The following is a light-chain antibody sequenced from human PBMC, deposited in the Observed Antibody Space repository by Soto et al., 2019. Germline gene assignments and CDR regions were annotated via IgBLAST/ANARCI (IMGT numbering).Light chain of an antibody. J-gene: IGLJ2*01. CDR2: EVS. CDR3: CSYAGSSTPVV. CDR1: SSDVGNYNL. V-gene: IGLV2-23*02. Sequence: QSALTQPASVSGSPGQSITISCTGTSSDVGNYNLVSWFQQHPGKVPKLMIYEVSKRPSGVSNRFSGSKSGNTASLTFSGLQAEDEGDYYCCSYAGSSTPVVFGGGTKVTVL.